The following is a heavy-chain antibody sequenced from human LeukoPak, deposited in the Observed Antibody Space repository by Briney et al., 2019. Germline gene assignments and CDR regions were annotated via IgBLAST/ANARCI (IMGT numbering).Heavy chain of an antibody. J-gene: IGHJ5*02. D-gene: IGHD1-26*01. Sequence: SETLSLTCSVSSGSNNKFYWSWIRQPPGKGLEWIGYIYYSGSTNYNPSLQSRVTISVDTSKNQFSLKLSSVTAADTAVYYCARVMVTAIVGVGWFDPWGQGTLVTVSS. V-gene: IGHV4-59*08. CDR1: SGSNNKFY. CDR3: ARVMVTAIVGVGWFDP. CDR2: IYYSGST.